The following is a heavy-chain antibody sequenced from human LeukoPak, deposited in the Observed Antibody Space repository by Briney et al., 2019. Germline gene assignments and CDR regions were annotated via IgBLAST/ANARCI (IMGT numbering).Heavy chain of an antibody. CDR3: ARVVPVPAEYFRH. V-gene: IGHV4-31*03. CDR2: IYYSGRT. CDR1: GASISSTNYY. Sequence: SQTLSLTCSVSGASISSTNYYWSWVRQVPGKGLEWIGYIYYSGRTYFNPSLRSRVSMSVDTSKSQFSLHLTSVTAADTAVYYCARVVPVPAEYFRHWGQGTLVTVSS. J-gene: IGHJ1*01.